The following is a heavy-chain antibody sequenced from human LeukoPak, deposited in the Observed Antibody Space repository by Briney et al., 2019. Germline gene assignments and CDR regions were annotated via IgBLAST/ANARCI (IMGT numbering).Heavy chain of an antibody. CDR3: ARRGDSSSWSFDY. D-gene: IGHD6-13*01. V-gene: IGHV3-21*01. J-gene: IGHJ4*02. CDR2: ISSSSSYI. CDR1: GFTFSSYA. Sequence: PGGSLRLSCAASGFTFSSYAMSWVRQAPGKGLEWVSSISSSSSYIYYADSVKGRFTISRDNAENSLYLQMNSLRAEDTAVYYCARRGDSSSWSFDYWGQGTLVTVSS.